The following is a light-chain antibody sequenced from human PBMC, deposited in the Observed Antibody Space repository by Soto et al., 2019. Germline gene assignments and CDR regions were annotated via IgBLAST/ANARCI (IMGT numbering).Light chain of an antibody. Sequence: DIVMTQSPLSLPVTPGEPASISCRSSQSLLHSNGYNYLDWYLQKPGQSPQLLIYLRSNRASGVPDRCSGSGSGTDFTLKISRVEAEDVGVYYCMQARQTPVTFGPGTKVDIK. CDR2: LRS. J-gene: IGKJ3*01. CDR3: MQARQTPVT. CDR1: QSLLHSNGYNY. V-gene: IGKV2-28*01.